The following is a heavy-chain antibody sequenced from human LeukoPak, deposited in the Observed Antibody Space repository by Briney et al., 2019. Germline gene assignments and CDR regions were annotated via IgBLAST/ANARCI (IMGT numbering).Heavy chain of an antibody. CDR2: IYYSGST. Sequence: SETLSLTCTVSGGSISSSSYYWGWIRQPPGKGLEWIGSIYYSGSTYYNPSLKSRVSISVDTSKNQFSLKLSSVTAADTAVYYCATLVGMVRGVKNWFDPWGQGTLVTVSS. V-gene: IGHV4-39*01. J-gene: IGHJ5*02. CDR1: GGSISSSSYY. D-gene: IGHD3-10*01. CDR3: ATLVGMVRGVKNWFDP.